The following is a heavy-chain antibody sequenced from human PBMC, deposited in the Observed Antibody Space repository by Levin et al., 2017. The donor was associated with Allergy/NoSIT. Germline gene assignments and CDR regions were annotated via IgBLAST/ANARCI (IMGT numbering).Heavy chain of an antibody. V-gene: IGHV3-30*18. CDR2: ISYDGSHD. Sequence: PGGSLRLSCTASGFAFSVYGLHWVRQAPGKGLEWVALISYDGSHDYYADSVKGRFTTSRDNSNNTFHLQMNSLGAGDTAAYYSAKDVYAYNGRGPYRWMDDWGQGTLVSASS. J-gene: IGHJ4*02. CDR1: GFAFSVYG. D-gene: IGHD5/OR15-5a*01. CDR3: AKDVYAYNGRGPYRWMDD.